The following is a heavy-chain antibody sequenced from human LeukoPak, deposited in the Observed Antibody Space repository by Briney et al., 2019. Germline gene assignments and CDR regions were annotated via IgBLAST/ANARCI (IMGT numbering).Heavy chain of an antibody. CDR2: ISSSSSYI. CDR3: ARGDGYAQRD. D-gene: IGHD5-12*01. CDR1: GFTFSSYS. J-gene: IGHJ4*02. Sequence: GVLRLSCAASGFTFSSYSMNWVRQAPGKGLEWVSSISSSSSYIYYADSVKGRFTISRDNAKNTLYLQMNSLRVEDTAVYYCARGDGYAQRDWGQGTLVTVPS. V-gene: IGHV3-21*01.